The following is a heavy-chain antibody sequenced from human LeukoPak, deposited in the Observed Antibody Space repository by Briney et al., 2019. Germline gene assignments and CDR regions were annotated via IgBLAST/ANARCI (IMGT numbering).Heavy chain of an antibody. D-gene: IGHD6-19*01. J-gene: IGHJ6*02. V-gene: IGHV3-23*01. CDR3: AKGSVSMAGTPGDV. CDR1: GFTFSSYV. Sequence: GGSLRLSCAASGFTFSSYVMNWVRQAPGKGLEWVSTIGGGGYSTYYADSVKGRFTISRDNSKNTLFLQMNSLRAEDTAIYYCAKGSVSMAGTPGDVWGQGTTVTVSS. CDR2: IGGGGYST.